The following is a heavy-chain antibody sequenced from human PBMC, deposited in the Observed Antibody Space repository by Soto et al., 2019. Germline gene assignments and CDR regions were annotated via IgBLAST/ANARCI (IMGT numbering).Heavy chain of an antibody. CDR3: AREPSGLGQWLVLGY. CDR2: INPSGGST. V-gene: IGHV1-46*01. J-gene: IGHJ4*02. Sequence: QVQLVQSGAEVKKPGASVKVSCKASGYTFTSYYLHWVQQAPGQGLEWMGIINPSGGSTSYAQKFQGRVTMTRDTSTSTVYMELSSLRSEDTAVYYCAREPSGLGQWLVLGYWGQRTLVTVSS. CDR1: GYTFTSYY. D-gene: IGHD6-19*01.